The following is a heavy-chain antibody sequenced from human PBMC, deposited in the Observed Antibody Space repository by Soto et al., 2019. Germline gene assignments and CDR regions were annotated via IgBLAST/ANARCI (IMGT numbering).Heavy chain of an antibody. CDR2: ISLMFGAA. V-gene: IGHV1-69*19. D-gene: IGHD2-15*01. CDR1: GGTFNTYA. J-gene: IGHJ4*02. CDR3: AREVQVHTPAFVY. Sequence: QVQLVQSGSEMKKPGSSVKVSCQSSGGTFNTYAMNWVRQAPGQGPEWMGDISLMFGAAHYARKLQGRVTITADESTVSSYMELSSLKSEDTALYFCAREVQVHTPAFVYWGQGTLVTVSS.